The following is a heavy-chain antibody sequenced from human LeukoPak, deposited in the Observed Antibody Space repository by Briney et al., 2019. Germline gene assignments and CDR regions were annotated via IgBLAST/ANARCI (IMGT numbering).Heavy chain of an antibody. CDR3: ARTTEGYCSSTSCYGFYYYYYMDV. J-gene: IGHJ6*03. V-gene: IGHV4-61*02. Sequence: PSQTLSLTCTVSGDSISSGDYYWSWLRQPAGTGLEWIGRISSSGSTNYNPSLKSRVTISVDTSKNQFSLKLSSVTAADTAVYYCARTTEGYCSSTSCYGFYYYYYMDVWGKGTTVTIAS. CDR1: GDSISSGDYY. D-gene: IGHD2-2*01. CDR2: ISSSGST.